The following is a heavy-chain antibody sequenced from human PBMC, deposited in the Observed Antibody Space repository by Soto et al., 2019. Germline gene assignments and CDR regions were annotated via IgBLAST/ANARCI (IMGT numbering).Heavy chain of an antibody. J-gene: IGHJ6*02. CDR3: ARDIRTIFGVYYYYYGMDV. CDR1: GYTFTSYY. Sequence: ASVKVSCKASGYTFTSYYMHCVRQAPGQGLEWMGIINPSGGSTSYAQKFQGRVTMTRDTSTSTVYMELSSLRSEDTAVYYCARDIRTIFGVYYYYYGMDVWGQGTTVTVSS. V-gene: IGHV1-46*01. CDR2: INPSGGST. D-gene: IGHD3-3*01.